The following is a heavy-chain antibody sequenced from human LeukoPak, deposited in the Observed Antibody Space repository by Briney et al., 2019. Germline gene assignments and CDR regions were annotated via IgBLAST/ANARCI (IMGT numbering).Heavy chain of an antibody. V-gene: IGHV1-2*02. J-gene: IGHJ4*02. CDR3: ARENIIGEIVDGEDY. D-gene: IGHD7-27*01. CDR1: GYTFTDRY. Sequence: GASVKVSCKASGYTFTDRYIHWVRQAPGQGLEWMGWINPDSGDTYYTQKFQGRITMTRDTSISTVYMELTRLKSDDTAVYYCARENIIGEIVDGEDYWGQGTLVTVSS. CDR2: INPDSGDT.